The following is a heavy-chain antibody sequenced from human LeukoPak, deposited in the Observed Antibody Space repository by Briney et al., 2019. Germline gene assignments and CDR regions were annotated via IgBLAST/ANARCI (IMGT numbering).Heavy chain of an antibody. D-gene: IGHD3-22*01. CDR1: GGSISSYY. V-gene: IGHV4-59*01. J-gene: IGHJ3*02. CDR3: ARDGHDSSGYADAFDI. Sequence: SETLSLTCTVSGGSISSYYWSWIRQPPGKGLEWIGYIYYSGSTNYNPSLKSRVTISVDTSKNQFSLKLSSVTAADTAVYYCARDGHDSSGYADAFDIWGQGTMVTVSS. CDR2: IYYSGST.